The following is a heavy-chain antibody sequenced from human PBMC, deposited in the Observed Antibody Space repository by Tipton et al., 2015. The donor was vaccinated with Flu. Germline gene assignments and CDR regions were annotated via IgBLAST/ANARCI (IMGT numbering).Heavy chain of an antibody. J-gene: IGHJ4*02. V-gene: IGHV4-59*01. CDR3: ARDSLYYYDSSGYYSFYFDY. D-gene: IGHD3-22*01. CDR1: GGSISSYY. Sequence: TLSLTCTVSGGSISSYYWSWIRQPAGKGLEWIGYIYYSGSTNYNPSLKSRVTISVDTSKNQFSLKLSSVTAADTAVYYCARDSLYYYDSSGYYSFYFDYWGQGTLVTVSS. CDR2: IYYSGST.